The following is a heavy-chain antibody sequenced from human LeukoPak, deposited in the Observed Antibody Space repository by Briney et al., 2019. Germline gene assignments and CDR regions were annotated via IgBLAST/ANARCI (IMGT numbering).Heavy chain of an antibody. D-gene: IGHD3-22*01. J-gene: IGHJ3*02. Sequence: SVKVSCKASGGTFSSYAISWVRQAPGQGLEWMGGIIPIFGTANYAQKFQGRVTITADESTSTAYMELSSLRSEDAAVYYCARESYDYYDSSGYYTNDAFDIWGQGTMVTVSS. CDR3: ARESYDYYDSSGYYTNDAFDI. V-gene: IGHV1-69*13. CDR1: GGTFSSYA. CDR2: IIPIFGTA.